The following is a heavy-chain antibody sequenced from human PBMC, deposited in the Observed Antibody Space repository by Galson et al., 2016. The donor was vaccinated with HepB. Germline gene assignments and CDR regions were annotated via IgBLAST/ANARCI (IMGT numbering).Heavy chain of an antibody. Sequence: SLRLSCAGSGYTFSTYAMTWVRQAPGKGLEWVSIISASAGTTYYADSVKGRFTISRDNSKNTVSLQMYSLRAEDTAVYYCAKLSITNIRSGYYGFPNLWGQGTLVTVSS. CDR3: AKLSITNIRSGYYGFPNL. V-gene: IGHV3-23*01. CDR2: ISASAGTT. CDR1: GYTFSTYA. J-gene: IGHJ5*02. D-gene: IGHD3/OR15-3a*01.